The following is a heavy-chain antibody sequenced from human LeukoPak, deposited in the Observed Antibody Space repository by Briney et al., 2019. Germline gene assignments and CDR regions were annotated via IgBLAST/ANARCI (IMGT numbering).Heavy chain of an antibody. D-gene: IGHD6-13*01. J-gene: IGHJ6*03. Sequence: PGGSLRLSCAASGFTFDDYAMHWVRQAPGKGLEWASLISGDGGSTYYADSVKGRFTISRDNSKNSLYLQMNSLRTEDTALYYCAEGSSWPDNYYYYYMDVWGKGTTVTVSS. CDR1: GFTFDDYA. CDR2: ISGDGGST. CDR3: AEGSSWPDNYYYYYMDV. V-gene: IGHV3-43*02.